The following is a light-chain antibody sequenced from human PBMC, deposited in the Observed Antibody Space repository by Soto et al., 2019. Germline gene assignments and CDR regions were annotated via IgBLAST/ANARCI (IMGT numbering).Light chain of an antibody. V-gene: IGKV3-20*01. CDR1: QSVSSSY. Sequence: EIVLTQSPGTLSLSPGERATLSCRASQSVSSSYLAWYQQKPGQAPRLLIYGASSRATGIPDRFSGSGSGTDFTLTISRLEPEDFAVYYCQQYGSLGRLTFGGGTKVDIK. CDR3: QQYGSLGRLT. J-gene: IGKJ4*01. CDR2: GAS.